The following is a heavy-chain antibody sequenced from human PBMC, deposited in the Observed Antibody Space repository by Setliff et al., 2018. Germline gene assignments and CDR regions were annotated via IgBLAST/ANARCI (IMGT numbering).Heavy chain of an antibody. CDR1: GYTFTGYY. Sequence: ASVKVSCKASGYTFTGYYMHWVRQAPGQGLEWMGWINPNSGGTNYAQKFQGWVTMTRDTSISTAYMELSRLRSDDTAVYYCARSAAYSRARSVGAFDIWGQGTMVTVSS. D-gene: IGHD6-13*01. CDR3: ARSAAYSRARSVGAFDI. V-gene: IGHV1-2*04. J-gene: IGHJ3*02. CDR2: INPNSGGT.